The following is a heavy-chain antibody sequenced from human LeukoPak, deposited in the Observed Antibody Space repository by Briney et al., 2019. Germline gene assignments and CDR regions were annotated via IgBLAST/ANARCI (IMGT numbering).Heavy chain of an antibody. CDR1: GFPFHNYW. CDR2: IKQDGSEK. J-gene: IGHJ5*02. CDR3: ARESYDSSGYDNWFDP. Sequence: PGGSLRLSCAASGFPFHNYWMTWVRQAPGKGLEWVANIKQDGSEKYYVDSVKGRFTISRDNAKNSLYLQMNSLRAEDTAVYYCARESYDSSGYDNWFDPWGQGTLVTVSS. D-gene: IGHD3-22*01. V-gene: IGHV3-7*01.